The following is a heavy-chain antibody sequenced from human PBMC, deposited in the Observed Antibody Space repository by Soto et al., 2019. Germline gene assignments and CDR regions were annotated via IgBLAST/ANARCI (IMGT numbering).Heavy chain of an antibody. V-gene: IGHV1-8*01. CDR3: ARAPILVGETTYENYFDY. Sequence: GASVKVSCKASGYTFTSYDINWVRQATGQGLEWMGWMNPNSGNTGYAQKFQGRVTMTRNTSISTAYMELSSLRSEDTAVYYCARAPILVGETTYENYFDYWGQGTLVTVSS. D-gene: IGHD2-21*01. CDR2: MNPNSGNT. CDR1: GYTFTSYD. J-gene: IGHJ4*02.